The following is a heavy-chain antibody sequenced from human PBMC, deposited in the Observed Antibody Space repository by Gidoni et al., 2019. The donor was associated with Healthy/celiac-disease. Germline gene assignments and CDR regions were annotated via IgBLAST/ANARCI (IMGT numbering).Heavy chain of an antibody. Sequence: EVQLVQSGGGLVKRGGSLRLYCAASGCTVSSNYMSWVRQAPGKVLEWVSVIYSGGSTYYADSVKGRFTISRHNSKNTLYLQMNSLRAEDTAVYYCASDYYDSSGYYSYWGQGTLVTVSS. CDR2: IYSGGST. CDR1: GCTVSSNY. CDR3: ASDYYDSSGYYSY. V-gene: IGHV3-53*04. J-gene: IGHJ4*02. D-gene: IGHD3-22*01.